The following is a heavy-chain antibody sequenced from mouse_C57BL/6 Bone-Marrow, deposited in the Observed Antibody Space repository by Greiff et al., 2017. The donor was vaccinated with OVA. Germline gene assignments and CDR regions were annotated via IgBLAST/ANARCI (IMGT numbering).Heavy chain of an antibody. CDR3: ARHSSDEDDGYWYFDV. V-gene: IGHV5-2*01. CDR2: INSDGGST. J-gene: IGHJ1*03. CDR1: EYEFPSHD. D-gene: IGHD1-1*01. Sequence: EVKVVESGGGLVQPGESLKLSCESNEYEFPSHDMSWVRKTPEKRLELVAAINSDGGSTYYPDTMERRFIISRDNTKKTLYLQMSSLRSEDTALYYCARHSSDEDDGYWYFDVWGTGTTVTVSS.